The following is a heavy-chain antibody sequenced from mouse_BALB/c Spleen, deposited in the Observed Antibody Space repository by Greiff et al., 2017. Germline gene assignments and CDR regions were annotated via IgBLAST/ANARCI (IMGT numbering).Heavy chain of an antibody. CDR2: ISSGGSYT. CDR3: ARHKTTATWYFDV. D-gene: IGHD1-2*01. CDR1: GFTFSSYG. Sequence: EVQGVESGGDLVKPGGSLKLSCAASGFTFSSYGMSWVRQTPDKRLEWVATISSGGSYTYYPDSVKGRFTISRDNAKNTLYLQMSSLKSEDTAMYYCARHKTTATWYFDVWGAGTTVTVSS. V-gene: IGHV5-6*01. J-gene: IGHJ1*01.